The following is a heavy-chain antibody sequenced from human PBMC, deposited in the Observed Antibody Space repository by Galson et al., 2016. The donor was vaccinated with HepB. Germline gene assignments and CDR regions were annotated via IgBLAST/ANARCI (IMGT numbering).Heavy chain of an antibody. CDR1: GFSSGFKFSYEA. CDR2: ISYDGNSA. CDR3: AREGADDYDTSGYFDY. Sequence: SLRLSCAASGFSSGFKFSYEAMHWVRQAPGKGLEWVAVISYDGNSAYYADSVRGRFTVSRDNSINTQYLQMNSLTAEDTAVYYCAREGADDYDTSGYFDYWGQGTLVTVSS. D-gene: IGHD3-22*01. V-gene: IGHV3-30*01. J-gene: IGHJ4*02.